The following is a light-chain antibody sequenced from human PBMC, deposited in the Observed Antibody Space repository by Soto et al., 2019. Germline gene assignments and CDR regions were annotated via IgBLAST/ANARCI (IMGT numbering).Light chain of an antibody. CDR1: QSVSSSY. CDR3: QQYGSSPMYT. CDR2: GAS. V-gene: IGKV3-20*01. J-gene: IGKJ2*01. Sequence: EIVLTQSPGTLSLSPGERATLSCRASQSVSSSYLAWYQQKPGQAPRLLIYGASSRATGIPDRFSGSGSGTDFTLTISRLEPEDFAVYXXQQYGSSPMYTFGQGTKLEIK.